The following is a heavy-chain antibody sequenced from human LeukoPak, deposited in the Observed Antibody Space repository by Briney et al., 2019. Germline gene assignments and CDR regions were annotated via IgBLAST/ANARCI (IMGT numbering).Heavy chain of an antibody. D-gene: IGHD5-18*01. CDR3: ARGGRQLWQSYFDD. Sequence: ASVKVSCKASGYTFTSYYMHWVGQAPGQGLEWMGIINPNSGSTDYPQKFQGRLTMTGDMSTSTFYMELSSLTSEDTAIYYCARGGRQLWQSYFDDWGQGTLVTVSS. CDR2: INPNSGST. J-gene: IGHJ4*03. CDR1: GYTFTSYY. V-gene: IGHV1-46*01.